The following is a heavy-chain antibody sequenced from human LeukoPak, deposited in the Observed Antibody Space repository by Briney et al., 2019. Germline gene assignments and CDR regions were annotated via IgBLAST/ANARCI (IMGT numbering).Heavy chain of an antibody. J-gene: IGHJ4*02. CDR1: GFTFSSYA. CDR2: ISGSGGST. CDR3: AKDSGGLITMVRGVIRHFDY. Sequence: GGSLRLSCAASGFTFSSYAMSWVRQAPGKGLEWVSAISGSGGSTYYADSVKGRFTISRDNSKNTLYLQMNSLRAEDTAVYYCAKDSGGLITMVRGVIRHFDYWGQGTLVTVSS. V-gene: IGHV3-23*01. D-gene: IGHD3-10*01.